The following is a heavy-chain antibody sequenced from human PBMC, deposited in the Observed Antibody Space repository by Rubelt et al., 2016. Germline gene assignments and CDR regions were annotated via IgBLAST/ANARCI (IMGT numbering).Heavy chain of an antibody. D-gene: IGHD6-19*01. CDR1: GFAFSIYA. V-gene: IGHV3-23*01. CDR2: ISSSGVST. CDR3: AKVLVAGTYYYYGMDV. J-gene: IGHJ6*02. Sequence: GGGLGQPGGSLRLSCTASGFAFSIYAMNWVRQAPGKGLEWVSAISSSGVSTYYIDSVRGRFTISRDNSKNTVYLEMNSLRAEDTAVYYCAKVLVAGTYYYYGMDVWGQGTTVTVSS.